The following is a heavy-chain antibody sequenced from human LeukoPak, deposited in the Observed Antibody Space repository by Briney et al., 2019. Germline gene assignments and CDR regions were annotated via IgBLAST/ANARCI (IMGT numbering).Heavy chain of an antibody. CDR2: ISSSGSTI. CDR1: GFTFSDYY. D-gene: IGHD6-19*01. V-gene: IGHV3-11*01. CDR3: ATSVAGLRYFDY. J-gene: IGHJ4*02. Sequence: PGGSLRLSCAASGFTFSDYYMSWIRQAPGKGLEWVSHISSSGSTIYYADSVKGRFTISRDNAKNSLYLQMNSLRAEDTAVYYCATSVAGLRYFDYWGQGTLVTVSS.